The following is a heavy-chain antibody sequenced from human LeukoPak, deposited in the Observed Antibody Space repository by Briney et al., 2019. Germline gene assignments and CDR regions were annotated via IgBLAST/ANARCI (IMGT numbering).Heavy chain of an antibody. CDR3: ARAKRNGFDI. CDR2: ISVSGNT. Sequence: GGSLRLSCAASGFTLSSYAMSWVRQGPGKGLEWVSAISVSGNTYHADSVKGRFTISRDNAKNSLYLQMNSLRAEDTAVYYCARAKRNGFDIWGQGTMVTVSS. V-gene: IGHV3-23*01. CDR1: GFTLSSYA. J-gene: IGHJ3*02.